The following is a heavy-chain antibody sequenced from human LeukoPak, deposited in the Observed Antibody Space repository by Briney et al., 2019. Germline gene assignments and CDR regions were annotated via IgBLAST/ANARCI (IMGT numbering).Heavy chain of an antibody. CDR3: VRDGPTAYFDL. CDR1: EFTFNSHW. J-gene: IGHJ4*02. Sequence: GGSLRLSCAVSEFTFNSHWMTWVRQAPGKGLEWVANIKEDGSETYYVDSVKGRFTISRDNARNSVHLQMNSLRGEDTAVYYCVRDGPTAYFDLWGQGTLVTVSS. D-gene: IGHD5-18*01. V-gene: IGHV3-7*01. CDR2: IKEDGSET.